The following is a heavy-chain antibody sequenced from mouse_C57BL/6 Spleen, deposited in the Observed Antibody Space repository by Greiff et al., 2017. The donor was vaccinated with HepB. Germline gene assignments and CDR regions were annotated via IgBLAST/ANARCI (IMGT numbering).Heavy chain of an antibody. CDR2: ISDGGSYT. Sequence: EVLLVESGGGLVKPGGSLKLSCAASGFTFSSYAMSWVRQTPEKRLEWVATISDGGSYTYYPDNVKGRCTISRDNAKNNLYLQLSQLTSEDTAMYDCAREYYYGSSYGFAYWGQGTLVTVSA. CDR1: GFTFSSYA. V-gene: IGHV5-4*01. D-gene: IGHD1-1*01. CDR3: AREYYYGSSYGFAY. J-gene: IGHJ3*01.